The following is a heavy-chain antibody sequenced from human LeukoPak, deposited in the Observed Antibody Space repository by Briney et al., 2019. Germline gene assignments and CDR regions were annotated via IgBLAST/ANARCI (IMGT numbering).Heavy chain of an antibody. D-gene: IGHD6-19*01. CDR1: GGSISSYY. CDR2: IYYSGST. V-gene: IGHV4-59*08. J-gene: IGHJ6*02. Sequence: SETLSLTCTVSGGSISSYYWSWIRQPPGKGLEWIGYIYYSGSTNYNPSLKSRVTISVDTSKNQFSLKLSSVAAADTAVYYCARRSSGSLYYYYGMDVWGQGTTVTVSS. CDR3: ARRSSGSLYYYYGMDV.